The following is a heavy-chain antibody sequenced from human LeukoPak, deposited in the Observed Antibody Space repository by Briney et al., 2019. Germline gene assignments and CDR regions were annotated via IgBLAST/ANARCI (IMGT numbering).Heavy chain of an antibody. Sequence: GSLRLSCGASGYTFIVYSINWVCQPPGKGLEWIGEINHSGSTNYNPSLKSRVTISVDTSKNQFSLKLSSMTAADTAVYYCAKTMANYYYYYMDVWGKGTTVTVSS. CDR3: AKTMANYYYYYMDV. D-gene: IGHD5-24*01. CDR1: GYTFIVYS. J-gene: IGHJ6*03. CDR2: INHSGST. V-gene: IGHV4-34*08.